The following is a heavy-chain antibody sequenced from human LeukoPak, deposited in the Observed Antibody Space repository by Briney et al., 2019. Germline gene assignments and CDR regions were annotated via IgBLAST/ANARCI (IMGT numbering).Heavy chain of an antibody. J-gene: IGHJ4*02. CDR1: GFTFSSYG. D-gene: IGHD2-21*01. CDR3: ARHVRWWWVDY. Sequence: PGGSLRLSCAASGFTFSSYGMHWVRQAPGKGLEWVAVIWYDGSNKYYADSVKGRFTISRDNSKNTLYLQMNSLRAEDTAVYYCARHVRWWWVDYWGQGTLVTVSS. V-gene: IGHV3-33*01. CDR2: IWYDGSNK.